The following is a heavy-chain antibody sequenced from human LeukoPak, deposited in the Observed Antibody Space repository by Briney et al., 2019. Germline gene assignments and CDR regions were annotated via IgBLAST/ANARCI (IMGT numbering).Heavy chain of an antibody. J-gene: IGHJ3*02. CDR2: INPSGGST. V-gene: IGHV1-46*01. CDR3: ARLWGKFDAFDI. CDR1: GYTFINYY. D-gene: IGHD7-27*01. Sequence: GASVNVSCKASGYTFINYYMHWVRQAPGQGLEWMGIINPSGGSTSYAQKFQGRVTMTRDTSTSTAYMELSSLRSDDTAVYYCARLWGKFDAFDIWGQGTMVTVSS.